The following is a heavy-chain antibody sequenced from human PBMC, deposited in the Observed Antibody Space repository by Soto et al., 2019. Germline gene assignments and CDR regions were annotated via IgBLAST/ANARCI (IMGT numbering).Heavy chain of an antibody. CDR2: ISYSGST. D-gene: IGHD2-21*02. V-gene: IGHV4-39*01. Sequence: QLQLQESGPGLVKPSETLSLTCAVSGGSISSSSSYWGWIRQPPGRGLEWIGSISYSGSTYYNPSLESRFTISVDTSKNQFSLNVSSVTATDTAVYYCARQERTAIITAKGWFDPWGQGTLVTVSS. CDR3: ARQERTAIITAKGWFDP. J-gene: IGHJ5*02. CDR1: GGSISSSSSY.